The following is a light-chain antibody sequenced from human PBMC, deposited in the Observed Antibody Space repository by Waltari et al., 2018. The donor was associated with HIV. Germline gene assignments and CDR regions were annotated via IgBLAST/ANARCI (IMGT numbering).Light chain of an antibody. CDR3: QTWDSKTAI. J-gene: IGLJ2*01. CDR2: QDT. CDR1: GDKY. Sequence: GDKYVSWYQYRSGQSPVLVIYQDTKRPSVIPERFSGSYSGNTATLTISETQSMDEADYYCQTWDSKTAIFGGGTKLAVL. V-gene: IGLV3-1*01.